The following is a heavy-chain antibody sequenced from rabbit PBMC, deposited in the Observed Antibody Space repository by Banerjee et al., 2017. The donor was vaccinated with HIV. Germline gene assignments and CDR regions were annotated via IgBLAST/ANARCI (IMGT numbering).Heavy chain of an antibody. J-gene: IGHJ4*01. CDR3: ARDRGDWGYYFTL. V-gene: IGHV1S45*01. CDR1: GFSFSNKYV. CDR2: INTGSGSA. Sequence: QEQLEESGGDLVKPEGSLTLTCTASGFSFSNKYVMCWVRQAPGKGLEWIGCINTGSGSAYYASWAKGRFTISRTSSTTVTLQMTSLTAADTATYFCARDRGDWGYYFTLWGQGTLVTVS. D-gene: IGHD4-1*01.